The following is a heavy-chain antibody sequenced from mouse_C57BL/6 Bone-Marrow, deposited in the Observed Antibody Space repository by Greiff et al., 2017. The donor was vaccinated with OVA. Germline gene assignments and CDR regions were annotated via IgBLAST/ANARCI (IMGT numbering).Heavy chain of an antibody. J-gene: IGHJ2*01. CDR1: GFTFSNYW. Sequence: DVQLVESGGGLVQPGGSMKLSCVASGFTFSNYWMNWVRQSPEKGLEWVAQIRLKSDNYETHYAESVKGRFTISRDDSTSSVYLQRNNLRAEDTGIYYCTNNYYGSSLDYWGQGTTLTVSS. V-gene: IGHV6-3*01. CDR2: IRLKSDNYET. CDR3: TNNYYGSSLDY. D-gene: IGHD1-1*01.